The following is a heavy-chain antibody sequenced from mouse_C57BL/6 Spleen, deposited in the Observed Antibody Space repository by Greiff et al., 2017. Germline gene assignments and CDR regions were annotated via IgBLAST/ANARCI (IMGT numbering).Heavy chain of an antibody. J-gene: IGHJ1*03. CDR3: ARGRYYGSSHWYFDV. V-gene: IGHV1-64*01. D-gene: IGHD1-1*01. CDR1: GYTFTSYW. CDR2: IHPNSGST. Sequence: QVQLQQPGAELVKPGASVKLSCKASGYTFTSYWMHWVKQRPGQGLEWIGMIHPNSGSTNYNEKFKSKATLTVDKSSSTAYMQLISLTSEDSAVYYCARGRYYGSSHWYFDVWGTGTTVTVSS.